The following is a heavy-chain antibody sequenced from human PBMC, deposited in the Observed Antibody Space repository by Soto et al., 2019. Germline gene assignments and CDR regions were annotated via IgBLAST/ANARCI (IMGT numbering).Heavy chain of an antibody. CDR1: GYTFTGYY. Sequence: ASVKVSCKASGYTFTGYYMHWVRQAPGQGLEWMGWINPNSGGTNYAQKFQGWVTMTRDTSISTAYMELSRLRSDDTAVYYCARGVRLGTYCSGGSCYSKFDYWGQGTLVTVSS. D-gene: IGHD2-15*01. J-gene: IGHJ4*02. CDR2: INPNSGGT. CDR3: ARGVRLGTYCSGGSCYSKFDY. V-gene: IGHV1-2*04.